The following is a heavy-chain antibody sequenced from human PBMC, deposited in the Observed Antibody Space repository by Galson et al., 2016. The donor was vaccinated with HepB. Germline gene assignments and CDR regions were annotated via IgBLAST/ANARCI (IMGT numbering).Heavy chain of an antibody. CDR2: IFPSDSDT. Sequence: QSGAEVKKPGESLKISCQASGYPFSIYWIGWVRQMPGKGLEWMGIIFPSDSDTKFSPSFQGQVNMSVDKAISTVYLQWDSLKASDTAIYYCARRGGRGAASYGHDFWGQGTLVTVSS. CDR3: ARRGGRGAASYGHDF. D-gene: IGHD1-26*01. CDR1: GYPFSIYW. V-gene: IGHV5-51*01. J-gene: IGHJ4*02.